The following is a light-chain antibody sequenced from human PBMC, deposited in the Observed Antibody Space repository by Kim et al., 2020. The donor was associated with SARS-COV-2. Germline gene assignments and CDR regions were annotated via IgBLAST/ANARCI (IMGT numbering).Light chain of an antibody. CDR3: QSYDSSNRV. J-gene: IGLJ3*02. CDR1: SGSIASNY. Sequence: GKQVTITCTRSSGSIASNYVQWYQQRPGSSPTTVIYEVKQRPSGVPDRFSGSIDSSSNSASLTISGLKTEDEADYFCQSYDSSNRVFGGGTKLTVL. CDR2: EVK. V-gene: IGLV6-57*01.